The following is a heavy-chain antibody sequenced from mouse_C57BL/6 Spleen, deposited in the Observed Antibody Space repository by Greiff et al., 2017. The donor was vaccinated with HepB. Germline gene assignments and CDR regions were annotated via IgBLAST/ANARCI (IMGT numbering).Heavy chain of an antibody. J-gene: IGHJ4*01. D-gene: IGHD2-1*01. Sequence: EVNLVESGGGLVQPGGSLSLSCAASGFTFTDYYMSWVRQPPGKALEWLGFIRNKANGYTTEYSASVKGRFTISRDNSQSILYLQMNALRAEDSATYYCARYNGNYSYAMDYWGQGTSVTVSS. CDR2: IRNKANGYTT. CDR3: ARYNGNYSYAMDY. V-gene: IGHV7-3*01. CDR1: GFTFTDYY.